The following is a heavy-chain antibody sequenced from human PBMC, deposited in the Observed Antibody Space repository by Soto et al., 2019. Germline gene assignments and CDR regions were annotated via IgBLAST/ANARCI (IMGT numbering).Heavy chain of an antibody. CDR1: GYTFVNYA. CDR2: TSAYNGNT. J-gene: IGHJ4*02. Sequence: QVQLVQSGAEVKKPGASVKVSCKASGYTFVNYAFTWVRQAPGQGLEWMGWTSAYNGNTKYAQKFQGRVTMTPDTNTGTAYMELSSLRSDATAVYFCVTLHWGGGTCYPPTFDYWGQGTLVTV. V-gene: IGHV1-18*01. CDR3: VTLHWGGGTCYPPTFDY. D-gene: IGHD2-15*01.